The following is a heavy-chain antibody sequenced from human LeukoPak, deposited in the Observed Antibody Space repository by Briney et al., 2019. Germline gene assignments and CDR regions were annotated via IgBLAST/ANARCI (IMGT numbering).Heavy chain of an antibody. CDR3: ARESDLDY. CDR1: GFTFSSYS. Sequence: AGGSLRLSCAASGFTFSSYSMNWVRQAPGKGLEWVSCISSSSLSIYYADSVKGRFTISRDNAKNSLYLQMNSLRAEDTAVYYCARESDLDYWGQGTLVTVSS. CDR2: ISSSSLSI. J-gene: IGHJ4*02. V-gene: IGHV3-21*01.